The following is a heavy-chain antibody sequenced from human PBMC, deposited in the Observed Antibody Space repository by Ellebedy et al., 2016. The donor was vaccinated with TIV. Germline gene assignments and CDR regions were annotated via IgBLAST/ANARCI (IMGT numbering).Heavy chain of an antibody. Sequence: PGGSLRLSCAASGFTFSDYYMNWIRQAPGKGLEWVSYIGSVSSNTNYADSVKGRFTVSRDNAKNSLYLQMNSLRAEDTAVYYCAKRDGQNWGHGTLVTVSS. V-gene: IGHV3-11*06. D-gene: IGHD5-24*01. CDR3: AKRDGQN. J-gene: IGHJ4*01. CDR1: GFTFSDYY. CDR2: IGSVSSNT.